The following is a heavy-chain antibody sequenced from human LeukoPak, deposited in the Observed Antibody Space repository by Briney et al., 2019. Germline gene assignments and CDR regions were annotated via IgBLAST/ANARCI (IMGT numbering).Heavy chain of an antibody. CDR2: THYTGNT. Sequence: KPSETLSLTCSVPSDSINYYYWNWIRQPPGKELEWIAYTHYTGNTKSNPSLKSRVTTSVDTSKSQFSLKLSSVTAADTAGYYCAKWSSTLKAFDFWGQGILAIVSS. CDR1: SDSINYYY. J-gene: IGHJ4*02. CDR3: AKWSSTLKAFDF. V-gene: IGHV4-59*08. D-gene: IGHD2-8*01.